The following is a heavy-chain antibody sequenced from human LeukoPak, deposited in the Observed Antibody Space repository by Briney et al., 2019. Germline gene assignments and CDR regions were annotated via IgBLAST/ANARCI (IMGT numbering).Heavy chain of an antibody. D-gene: IGHD3-22*01. J-gene: IGHJ4*02. V-gene: IGHV3-23*01. CDR1: GFPFSSYA. CDR2: INGTGGTT. Sequence: GGSLRLSCAVSGFPFSSYAMSWVRQAPGKGLEWVSAINGTGGTTYFADSVKGRFTISRDNSKNTLYLQMNTLRAEDTAVYYCAKGVYYYDSSAYYYTYYFDYWGPGTLVTVSS. CDR3: AKGVYYYDSSAYYYTYYFDY.